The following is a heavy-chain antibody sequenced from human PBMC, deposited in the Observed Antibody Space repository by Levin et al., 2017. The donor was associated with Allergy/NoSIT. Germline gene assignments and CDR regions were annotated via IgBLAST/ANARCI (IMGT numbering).Heavy chain of an antibody. CDR1: GGSISSYY. V-gene: IGHV4-59*01. CDR2: IYYSGST. CDR3: ARDYSSKAASGTHYGYGRDG. J-gene: IGHJ6*02. Sequence: SCTVSGGSISSYYWSWIRQPPGKGLEWIGYIYYSGSTNYNPSLKSRVTISVDTSKNQFSLKLSSMTAADTAVYYWARDYSSKAASGTHYGYGRDGWGQGTTVNVS. D-gene: IGHD6-13*01.